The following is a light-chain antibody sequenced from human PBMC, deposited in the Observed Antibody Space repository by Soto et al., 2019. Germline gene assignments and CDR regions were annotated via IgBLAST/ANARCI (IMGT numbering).Light chain of an antibody. CDR2: DAS. Sequence: DIRITQSPSSVSASVGDRVPITCQASQDISNYLNWYQQKPGKAPKLLIYDASNLETGVPSRFSGSGSGTDFTFTISSLQPEDIATYYCQQYDNLLTFGQGTRLEIK. V-gene: IGKV1-33*01. J-gene: IGKJ5*01. CDR1: QDISNY. CDR3: QQYDNLLT.